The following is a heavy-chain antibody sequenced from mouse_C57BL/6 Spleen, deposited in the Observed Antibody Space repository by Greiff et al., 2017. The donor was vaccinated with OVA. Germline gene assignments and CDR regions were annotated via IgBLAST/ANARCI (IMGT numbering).Heavy chain of an antibody. Sequence: QVQLQQSGAELVKPGASVKISCKASGYAFSSYWMNWVKQRPGKGLEWIGQFYPGDGDTNYNGKFKGKATLTADKSSSTAYMQLSSLTSEDSAVYFCARSRVTTFWYFDVWGTGTTVTVSS. CDR1: GYAFSSYW. CDR2: FYPGDGDT. CDR3: ARSRVTTFWYFDV. D-gene: IGHD2-2*01. V-gene: IGHV1-80*01. J-gene: IGHJ1*03.